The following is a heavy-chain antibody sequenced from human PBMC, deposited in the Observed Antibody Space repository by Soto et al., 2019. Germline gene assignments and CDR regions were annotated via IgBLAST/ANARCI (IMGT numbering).Heavy chain of an antibody. Sequence: PSETLSLTCAVSGYSISSGYYWGWIRQPPGKGLEWIGSIYHSGSTYYNPSLKSRVTISVDTSKNQFSLKLSSVTAADTAVYYCARECRGAYCQDRWAFDIWGQGTMVTVSS. D-gene: IGHD2-21*01. CDR2: IYHSGST. CDR3: ARECRGAYCQDRWAFDI. CDR1: GYSISSGYY. V-gene: IGHV4-38-2*02. J-gene: IGHJ3*02.